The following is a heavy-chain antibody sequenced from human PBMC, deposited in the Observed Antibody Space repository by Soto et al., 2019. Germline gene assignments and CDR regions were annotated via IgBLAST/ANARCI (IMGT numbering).Heavy chain of an antibody. CDR3: AKKPSLSWLDP. CDR1: GFTFSSYG. J-gene: IGHJ5*02. CDR2: ISSSGGST. D-gene: IGHD3-10*01. V-gene: IGHV3-23*01. Sequence: GGSLRLSCAASGFTFSSYGMSWVRQAPGKGLEWVSAISSSGGSTYYADSVKGRFTISRDNSKNTLYLQMNSLRAEDTAVYYCAKKPSLSWLDPWGQGTLVTVSS.